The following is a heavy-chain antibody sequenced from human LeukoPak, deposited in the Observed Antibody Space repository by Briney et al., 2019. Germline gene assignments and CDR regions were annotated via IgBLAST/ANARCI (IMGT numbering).Heavy chain of an antibody. CDR3: ASLGCSSTSCYPPRYYYGMDV. J-gene: IGHJ6*02. V-gene: IGHV3-9*01. CDR2: ISWNSGSI. Sequence: PGGSLRLSCAASGFTFDDYAMHWVRQAPGKGLEWVSGISWNSGSIGYADSVKGRFTISRDNAKNSLYLQMNSLRAEDTAVYYCASLGCSSTSCYPPRYYYGMDVWGQGTTVTVSS. D-gene: IGHD2-2*01. CDR1: GFTFDDYA.